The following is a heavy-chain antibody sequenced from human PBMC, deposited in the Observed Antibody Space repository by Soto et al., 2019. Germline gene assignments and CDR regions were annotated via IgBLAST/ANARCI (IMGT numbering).Heavy chain of an antibody. D-gene: IGHD4-17*01. CDR1: GGSVSSGDYY. CDR3: ARGLDYVGFDY. CDR2: IYFSGRT. J-gene: IGHJ4*02. V-gene: IGHV4-61*08. Sequence: SETLSLTCPVSGGSVSSGDYYWTWIRQPPGKGLEWVGHIYFSGRTNYIPSLESRVTISIDTSRNQFSLKVSSVTAADTAVYYCARGLDYVGFDYWGQGTLVTVS.